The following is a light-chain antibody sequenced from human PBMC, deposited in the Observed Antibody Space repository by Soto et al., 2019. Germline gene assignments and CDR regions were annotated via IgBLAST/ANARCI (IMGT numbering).Light chain of an antibody. CDR2: AAS. CDR1: QTVSSNY. V-gene: IGKV3-20*01. J-gene: IGKJ2*01. Sequence: EIVLTQSPGTLSLSPGEGAALSCRASQTVSSNYLAWYQQRPGQAPRLLIYAASSRATGIPDRFSGSGSGTDFTLTISRLEPEDFAVYYCQPYGSSHPYTFGQGTKLEIK. CDR3: QPYGSSHPYT.